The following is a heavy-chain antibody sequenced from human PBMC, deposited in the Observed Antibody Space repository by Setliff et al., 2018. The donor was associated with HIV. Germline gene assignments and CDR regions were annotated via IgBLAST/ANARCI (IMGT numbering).Heavy chain of an antibody. CDR2: ISDSGGST. D-gene: IGHD4-4*01. CDR3: AKGPVTDSEVYFDY. CDR1: GFTFSSYA. Sequence: GGSLRLSCAASGFTFSSYAMSWVRQAPGKGLEWVSGISDSGGSTYYGDSVKGRFTISRDNSKNTLYLQMNSLRAEDTAVYYCAKGPVTDSEVYFDYWGHGTLVTVSS. J-gene: IGHJ4*01. V-gene: IGHV3-23*01.